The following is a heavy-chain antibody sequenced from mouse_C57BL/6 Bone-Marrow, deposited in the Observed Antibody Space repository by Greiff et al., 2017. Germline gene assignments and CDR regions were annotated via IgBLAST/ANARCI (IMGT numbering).Heavy chain of an antibody. CDR1: GFTFSDSG. D-gene: IGHD2-1*01. Sequence: DVKLVESGGGLVKPGGSLKLSCAASGFTFSDSGMHWVRQAPEKGLEWVAYISSGSSTIYYADTVKGRFTISRDNAKNTLFLQMTSLRSEDTAMYYCAGGNYEREMDYWGQGTSVTVSS. V-gene: IGHV5-17*01. CDR3: AGGNYEREMDY. J-gene: IGHJ4*01. CDR2: ISSGSSTI.